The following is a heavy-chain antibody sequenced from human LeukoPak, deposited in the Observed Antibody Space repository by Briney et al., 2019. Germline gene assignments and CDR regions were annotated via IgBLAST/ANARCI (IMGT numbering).Heavy chain of an antibody. J-gene: IGHJ5*02. V-gene: IGHV1-69*13. Sequence: GASVKVSCKASGGTFSSYAISWVRQAPGQGLEWMGGIIPIFGTANYAQKVQGRVTITADESTSTPYMAMSSLRSAATAVYYCARDLRSSAYGENWFDPWGKGTLVTVSS. CDR2: IIPIFGTA. D-gene: IGHD4-17*01. CDR1: GGTFSSYA. CDR3: ARDLRSSAYGENWFDP.